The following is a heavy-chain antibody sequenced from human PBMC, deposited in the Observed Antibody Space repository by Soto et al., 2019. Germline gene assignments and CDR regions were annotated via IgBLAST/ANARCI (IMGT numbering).Heavy chain of an antibody. Sequence: SETLSLTCAVSGGSFSGYYWSWIRQPPGKGLEWIGEINHSGSTNYNPSLKSRVTISVDTSKNQFSLKLSSVTAADTAVYYCARGGDYYGSGRPIYYYYYGMDVWGQGTTVTVSS. CDR2: INHSGST. J-gene: IGHJ6*02. D-gene: IGHD3-10*01. V-gene: IGHV4-34*01. CDR3: ARGGDYYGSGRPIYYYYYGMDV. CDR1: GGSFSGYY.